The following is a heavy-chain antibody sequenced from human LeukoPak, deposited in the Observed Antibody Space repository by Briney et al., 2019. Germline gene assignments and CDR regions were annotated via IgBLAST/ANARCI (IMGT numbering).Heavy chain of an antibody. D-gene: IGHD3-10*01. J-gene: IGHJ4*02. CDR3: ARAFVAAGPRGVDY. V-gene: IGHV1-2*02. CDR1: GYTFTGYY. Sequence: GASVEVSCKASGYTFTGYYMHWVRQAPGQGLEWMGWINPNSGGTNYAQKFQGRVTMTRDTSISTAYMELSRLRSDDTAVYYCARAFVAAGPRGVDYWGQGTLVTVSS. CDR2: INPNSGGT.